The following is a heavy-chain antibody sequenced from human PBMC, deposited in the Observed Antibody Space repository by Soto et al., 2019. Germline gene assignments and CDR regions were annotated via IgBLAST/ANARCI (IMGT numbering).Heavy chain of an antibody. CDR1: GFTVSSNY. CDR3: ARAYAGSYDAFDI. CDR2: IYSGGST. J-gene: IGHJ3*02. Sequence: GSLRLSCAASGFTVSSNYMSWVRQAPGKGLEWVSVIYSGGSTYYADSVKGRFTISRDNSKNTLYLQMNSLRAEDTAVYYCARAYAGSYDAFDIWGQGTMVTVSS. D-gene: IGHD2-2*01. V-gene: IGHV3-66*01.